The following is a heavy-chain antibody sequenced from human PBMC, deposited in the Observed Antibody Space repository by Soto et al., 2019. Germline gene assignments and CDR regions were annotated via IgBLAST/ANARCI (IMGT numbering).Heavy chain of an antibody. CDR2: IYYRGNT. Sequence: QVQLEESGPGLVKPSETLSLTCTVSGGSISSHYWSWGRQAPGKGLEWIGCIYYRGNTFYNPSLKSRGTISVDTSKNQFSLKLDSVTTADTAVYYCARDGREASGIDVWGQGTAVTVSS. D-gene: IGHD1-26*01. CDR1: GGSISSHY. V-gene: IGHV4-59*11. J-gene: IGHJ6*02. CDR3: ARDGREASGIDV.